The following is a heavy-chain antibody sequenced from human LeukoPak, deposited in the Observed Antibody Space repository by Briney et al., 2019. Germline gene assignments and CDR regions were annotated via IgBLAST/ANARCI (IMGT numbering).Heavy chain of an antibody. CDR3: ARDISRKNYYGSGSYYNAMSY. V-gene: IGHV1-2*02. CDR1: GYTFTGYY. CDR2: VNPNSGGT. D-gene: IGHD3-10*01. Sequence: ASAKVSCKASGYTFTGYYMHWVRQAPGQGLEWMGWVNPNSGGTNYAQKFQGRVTMTRDTSISTAYMELSRLRSDDTAVYYCARDISRKNYYGSGSYYNAMSYWGQGTLVTVSS. J-gene: IGHJ4*02.